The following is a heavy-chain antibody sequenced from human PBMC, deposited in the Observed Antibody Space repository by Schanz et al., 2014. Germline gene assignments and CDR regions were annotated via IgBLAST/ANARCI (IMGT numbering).Heavy chain of an antibody. V-gene: IGHV3-30*14. Sequence: DLEESGGGVVQPGRSLTLSCAVSTSLFSRSVIHWVRQAPGKGLEWVAVMWNDGIKTHYADSGKGRFTISRDNSMNTVYLQMNSLRSDDAAVYYCARAQGVIRLYYGVDVWGQGTTVTVSS. D-gene: IGHD3-10*01. CDR3: ARAQGVIRLYYGVDV. J-gene: IGHJ6*02. CDR1: TSLFSRSV. CDR2: MWNDGIKT.